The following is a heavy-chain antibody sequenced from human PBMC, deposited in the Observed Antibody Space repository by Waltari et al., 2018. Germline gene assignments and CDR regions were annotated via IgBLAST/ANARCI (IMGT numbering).Heavy chain of an antibody. CDR1: GFTFSSYG. Sequence: QVQLVESGGGVVQPGGSLRLSRAASGFTFSSYGMHWVRQAPGRGLEWVAFIRYDGSNKYYADSVKGRFTISRDNSKNTLYLQMNSLRAEDTAVYYCAKIEGMMVRDNRVYFDYWGQGTLVTVSS. CDR2: IRYDGSNK. CDR3: AKIEGMMVRDNRVYFDY. D-gene: IGHD3-22*01. J-gene: IGHJ4*02. V-gene: IGHV3-30*02.